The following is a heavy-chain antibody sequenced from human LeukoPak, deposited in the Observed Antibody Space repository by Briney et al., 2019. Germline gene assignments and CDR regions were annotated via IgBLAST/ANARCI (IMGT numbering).Heavy chain of an antibody. CDR3: ARRGYDILTGSLYYFDY. Sequence: SETLSLTCTVSGGSISSYYWSWIRQPPGKGLEWIGYIYYSGSTNYSPSLKSRVTISVDTSKNQFSLTLSSVTAADTAVYYCARRGYDILTGSLYYFDYWGQGTLVTVSS. J-gene: IGHJ4*02. CDR2: IYYSGST. CDR1: GGSISSYY. D-gene: IGHD3-9*01. V-gene: IGHV4-59*08.